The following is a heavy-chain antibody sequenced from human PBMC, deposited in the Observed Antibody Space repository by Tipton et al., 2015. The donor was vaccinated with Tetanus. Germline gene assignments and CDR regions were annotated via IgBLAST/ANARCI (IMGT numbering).Heavy chain of an antibody. CDR3: ARGGYCSGGSCYAFDY. D-gene: IGHD2-15*01. Sequence: TLSLTCAVYGGSFSGYYWSWIRQPPGKGLEWIGEINHSGSTNYNPSLKSRVTISVDTSKNQFSLKLSSVTAADTAVYYCARGGYCSGGSCYAFDYWGQGTLVTVSS. J-gene: IGHJ4*02. V-gene: IGHV4-34*01. CDR2: INHSGST. CDR1: GGSFSGYY.